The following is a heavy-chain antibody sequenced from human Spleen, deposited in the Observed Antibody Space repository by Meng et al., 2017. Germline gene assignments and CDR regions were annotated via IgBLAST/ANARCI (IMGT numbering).Heavy chain of an antibody. CDR2: MNPNSGNT. CDR3: ARERRISPTVMVISPDAFDV. V-gene: IGHV1-8*01. Sequence: ASVKVSCKASGYTFTSYDINWVRQATGQGLEWMGWMNPNSGNTGYAQKFQGRVTMTRNTSISTAYMELSSLRSEDTAVYYCARERRISPTVMVISPDAFDVWGQGTMVTVSS. J-gene: IGHJ3*01. CDR1: GYTFTSYD. D-gene: IGHD3-22*01.